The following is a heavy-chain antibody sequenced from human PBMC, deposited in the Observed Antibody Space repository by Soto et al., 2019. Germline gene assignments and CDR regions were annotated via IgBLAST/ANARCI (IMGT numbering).Heavy chain of an antibody. CDR1: GFTFSSYW. CDR2: IKGDGSET. J-gene: IGHJ4*02. D-gene: IGHD5-12*01. Sequence: GGSLRLSCAASGFTFSSYWMHWVRQAPGKGLVWVSRIKGDGSETNYADSVKGRFTISRDNAKNTLYLQLNSLRAEDTAVYYCLRGNSGYGNFDYWGQGTRATVSS. V-gene: IGHV3-74*01. CDR3: LRGNSGYGNFDY.